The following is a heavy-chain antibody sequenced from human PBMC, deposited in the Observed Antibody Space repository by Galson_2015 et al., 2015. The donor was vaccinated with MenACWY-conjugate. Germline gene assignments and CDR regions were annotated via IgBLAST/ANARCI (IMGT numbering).Heavy chain of an antibody. CDR3: ATAGSYRFDY. Sequence: SLRLSCAPSGFTFSTYWMHRVRQAPGKGLEWVSRIDPDGSTTDYAESMKGRFTISRDNAKNTLFLQIHSLRVEDTAVYYCATAGSYRFDYWGQGGLVTVSS. CDR1: GFTFSTYW. V-gene: IGHV3-74*01. D-gene: IGHD1-26*01. J-gene: IGHJ4*02. CDR2: IDPDGSTT.